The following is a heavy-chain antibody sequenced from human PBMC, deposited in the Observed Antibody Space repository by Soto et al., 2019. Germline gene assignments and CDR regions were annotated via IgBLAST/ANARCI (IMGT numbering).Heavy chain of an antibody. V-gene: IGHV3-30*18. Sequence: QVQLVESGGGVVQPGRSLRLSCAASGFRFSNYGMHWVRQTPGKGLESVAVISYDGNDEYYADSVKGRFTISRDNSRNTLYLQMNSLRAEDTAVYYCAKDVTTRDWYFDLWGRGALVTVSS. D-gene: IGHD3-22*01. CDR1: GFRFSNYG. CDR2: ISYDGNDE. J-gene: IGHJ2*01. CDR3: AKDVTTRDWYFDL.